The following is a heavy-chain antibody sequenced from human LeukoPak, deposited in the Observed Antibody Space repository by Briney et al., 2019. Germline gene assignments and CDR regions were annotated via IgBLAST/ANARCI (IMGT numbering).Heavy chain of an antibody. CDR1: GYTFTGYY. V-gene: IGHV1-2*06. D-gene: IGHD3-10*01. Sequence: ASVKVSCKASGYTFTGYYMHWVRQAPGQGLEWMGRINPNSGGTNYAQKFQGRVTMTRDTSISTAYMELSRLRSDDTAVYYCARGPITTVWGVIFNWFDPWGQGTLVTVSS. J-gene: IGHJ5*02. CDR3: ARGPITTVWGVIFNWFDP. CDR2: INPNSGGT.